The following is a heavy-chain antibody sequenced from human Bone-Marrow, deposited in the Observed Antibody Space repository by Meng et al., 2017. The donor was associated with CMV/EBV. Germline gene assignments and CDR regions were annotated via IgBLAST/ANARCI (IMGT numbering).Heavy chain of an antibody. J-gene: IGHJ4*02. Sequence: SGFDFNTYRMHWVRQAPGKGLEWVAVISYDGSNKFYADSLKGRFTISRDNAKSMLYLEMDSLRDDDTAVYYCAKSGKKWVVLGTPDFWGQGTLVTVSS. CDR3: AKSGKKWVVLGTPDF. CDR2: ISYDGSNK. CDR1: GFDFNTYR. V-gene: IGHV3-30*18. D-gene: IGHD6-19*01.